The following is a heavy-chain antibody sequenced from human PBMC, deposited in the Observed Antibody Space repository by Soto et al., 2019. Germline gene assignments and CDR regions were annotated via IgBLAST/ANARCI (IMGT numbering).Heavy chain of an antibody. J-gene: IGHJ5*02. V-gene: IGHV1-18*04. CDR3: ARFQCVQGASWFDP. CDR1: GYAFANYG. Sequence: VLLVQSGGEVKKPGASVKVSCKASGYAFANYGITWVRQAPGQGLEYMGWFSGYNGNTNYEQKFQGRVTMTTDTTTITVYNAPRRLGSEGTAVYYYARFQCVQGASWFDPWSQGTLVTVS. CDR2: FSGYNGNT. D-gene: IGHD1-1*01.